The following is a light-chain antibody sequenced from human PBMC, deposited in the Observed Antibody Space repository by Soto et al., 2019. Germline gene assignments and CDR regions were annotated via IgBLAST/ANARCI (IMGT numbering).Light chain of an antibody. V-gene: IGKV2-28*01. CDR3: MQSLQTPPWT. Sequence: IVMTQYPLSLPVLAGEPAAISCMSSQSLLQNNGYTYWGWCLQQPGQSPQLLIYLTAIRASGVPDRFSGSGSGTEFTLKISKVEAEDVGVYYCMQSLQTPPWTFGPGTNVDI. J-gene: IGKJ1*01. CDR1: QSLLQNNGYTY. CDR2: LTA.